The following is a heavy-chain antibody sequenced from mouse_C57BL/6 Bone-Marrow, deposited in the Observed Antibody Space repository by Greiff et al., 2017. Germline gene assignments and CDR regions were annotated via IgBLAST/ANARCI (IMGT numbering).Heavy chain of an antibody. CDR1: GFTFSDAW. CDR2: IRNKANNHAT. V-gene: IGHV6-6*01. D-gene: IGHD1-1*01. J-gene: IGHJ2*01. CDR3: TRDGSSSFDY. Sequence: EVKLVESGGGLVQPGGSMKLSCAASGFTFSDAWMDWVRQSPEKGLEWVAEIRNKANNHATYYAESVKGRFTISRDDSKRSVYLQMNSLRDEDTGIYYCTRDGSSSFDYWGQGTTLTVSS.